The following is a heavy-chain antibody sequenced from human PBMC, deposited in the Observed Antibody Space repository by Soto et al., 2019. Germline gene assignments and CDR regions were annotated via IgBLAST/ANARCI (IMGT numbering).Heavy chain of an antibody. D-gene: IGHD5-12*01. J-gene: IGHJ4*02. V-gene: IGHV3-7*03. CDR1: GFTFSGYW. CDR2: IEHGGGEK. Sequence: PGGYLSLSCAASGFTFSGYWMSWVRQGPGKGLEWVANIEHGGGEKNYVDSVKGRFTISRDNTKNSVFLQMNRLRTEDTAVYFCATGRDGYNHYFDYWGQGALVTVSS. CDR3: ATGRDGYNHYFDY.